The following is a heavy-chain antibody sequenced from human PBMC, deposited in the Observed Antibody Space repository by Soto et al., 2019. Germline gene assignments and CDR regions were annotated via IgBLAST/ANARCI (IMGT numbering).Heavy chain of an antibody. CDR2: ISGSGGST. CDR3: AKDFLSSSIADAFDI. D-gene: IGHD6-13*01. Sequence: GGSLRLSCAASGFTFSSYAMSWVRQAPGKGLEWVSAISGSGGSTYYADSVKGRFTISGDNSKNTLYLQMNSLRAEDTAVYYCAKDFLSSSIADAFDIWGQGTMVTVSS. CDR1: GFTFSSYA. J-gene: IGHJ3*02. V-gene: IGHV3-23*01.